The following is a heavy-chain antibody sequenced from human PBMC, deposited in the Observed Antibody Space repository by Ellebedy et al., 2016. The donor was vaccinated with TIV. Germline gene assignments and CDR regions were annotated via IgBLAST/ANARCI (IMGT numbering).Heavy chain of an antibody. J-gene: IGHJ5*02. V-gene: IGHV3-15*01. CDR1: GFTFSYAW. CDR2: IKSRSDGGTT. Sequence: PGGSLRLSCAASGFTFSYAWMTWVRQAPGEGLEWVGRIKSRSDGGTTDYAAPVKGRFTISRDDSKNTLYLQMNSLKTEDTAVYYCITEVRSSNWFNWFDPWGQGTLVTVSS. CDR3: ITEVRSSNWFNWFDP. D-gene: IGHD6-13*01.